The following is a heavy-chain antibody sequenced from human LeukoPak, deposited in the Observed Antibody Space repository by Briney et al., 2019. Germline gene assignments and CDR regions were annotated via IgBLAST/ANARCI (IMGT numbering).Heavy chain of an antibody. V-gene: IGHV3-7*04. D-gene: IGHD1-1*01. CDR2: IKEDGSAT. CDR3: ARDSPGYLAYDS. Sequence: PGGSLRLSCAASGFTFSIYWMTWVRQAPGKGPEWVANIKEDGSATYYVDSAKGRFTISRDNAKKSLYLQMNSLRAEDTAVYYCARDSPGYLAYDSWGQGTLVTVSS. J-gene: IGHJ4*02. CDR1: GFTFSIYW.